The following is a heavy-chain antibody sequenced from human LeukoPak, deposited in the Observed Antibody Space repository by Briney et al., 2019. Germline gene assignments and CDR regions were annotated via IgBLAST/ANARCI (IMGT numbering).Heavy chain of an antibody. Sequence: SETLSLTCTVSGGSISSYYWSWIRQPPGKGLEWIGYIYYSGSTNYNPSLKSRVTISVDTSKNQFSLKLSSVTAADTAVYYCALVYYFDSSGLDAFDIWGQGTMVTVSS. J-gene: IGHJ3*02. CDR3: ALVYYFDSSGLDAFDI. D-gene: IGHD3-22*01. V-gene: IGHV4-59*01. CDR1: GGSISSYY. CDR2: IYYSGST.